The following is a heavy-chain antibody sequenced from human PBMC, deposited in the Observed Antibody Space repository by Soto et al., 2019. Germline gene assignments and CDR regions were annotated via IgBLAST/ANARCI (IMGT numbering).Heavy chain of an antibody. D-gene: IGHD5-18*01. V-gene: IGHV1-69*12. CDR3: AILPRGYSYVLEDY. Sequence: QVQLVQSGAEVKKPGSSVKVSCTASGGTFSSYAISWVRQAPGQGLEWMGGIIPIFGTANYAQKFQGRVTITADESTSTAYMELSSLRSEDTAVYYCAILPRGYSYVLEDYWGQGTLVTVSS. CDR1: GGTFSSYA. J-gene: IGHJ4*02. CDR2: IIPIFGTA.